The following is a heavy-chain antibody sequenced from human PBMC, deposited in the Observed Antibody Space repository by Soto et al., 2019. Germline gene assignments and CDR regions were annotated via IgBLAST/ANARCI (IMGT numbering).Heavy chain of an antibody. Sequence: GGSLRLSCAASGFTFSNAWMNWVRQAPGKGLEWVGRIKSKTDGGTTDYAAPVKGIFTISRDDSKNTLYLQMNSLKTEDTAVYYCTTPSITTVISPVVYYYYYGMDVWGQGTTVTVSS. J-gene: IGHJ6*02. CDR1: GFTFSNAW. V-gene: IGHV3-15*07. D-gene: IGHD4-17*01. CDR2: IKSKTDGGTT. CDR3: TTPSITTVISPVVYYYYYGMDV.